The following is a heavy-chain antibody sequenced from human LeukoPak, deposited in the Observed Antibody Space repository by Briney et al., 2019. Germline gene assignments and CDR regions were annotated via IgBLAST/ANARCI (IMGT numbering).Heavy chain of an antibody. Sequence: GGSLRLSCAASGFTFSSYAMSWARQAPGKGLEWVSAISGSGGSTYYADSVKGRFTISRDNSKNTLYLQMNSLRAEDTAVYYCAKDNRGETGYFDYWGQGTLVTVSS. CDR1: GFTFSSYA. V-gene: IGHV3-23*01. CDR2: ISGSGGST. D-gene: IGHD1-14*01. CDR3: AKDNRGETGYFDY. J-gene: IGHJ4*02.